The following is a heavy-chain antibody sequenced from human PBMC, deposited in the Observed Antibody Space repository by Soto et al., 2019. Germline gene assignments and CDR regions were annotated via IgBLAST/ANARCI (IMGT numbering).Heavy chain of an antibody. CDR2: LHYSGNS. CDR3: ARQGCGAIPGLVDV. Sequence: QVQLQESGPGLVKPSETLSLTCTVSGGSISNYYCSWFRQPPGKGLEWIGLLHYSGNSDYNPSLWSRVAGAVDASENQFALRVRSVTAADTALYYCARQGCGAIPGLVDVWGQGTTVIVSS. D-gene: IGHD3-10*01. J-gene: IGHJ6*02. V-gene: IGHV4-59*08. CDR1: GGSISNYY.